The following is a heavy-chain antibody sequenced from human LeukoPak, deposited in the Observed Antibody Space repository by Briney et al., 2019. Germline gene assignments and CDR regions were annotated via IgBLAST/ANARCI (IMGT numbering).Heavy chain of an antibody. CDR1: GFTFSDHY. J-gene: IGHJ4*02. V-gene: IGHV3-72*01. D-gene: IGHD5-12*01. CDR3: AREGGYGLLDH. Sequence: PSGGSLRLSCAASGFTFSDHYMGWARQAPGKGLEWVGRTTNKANSYTTEYAASVKGRFAISRDDSKNSLYLQMNSLKTEDTAVYYCAREGGYGLLDHWGQGTLVTVSS. CDR2: TTNKANSYTT.